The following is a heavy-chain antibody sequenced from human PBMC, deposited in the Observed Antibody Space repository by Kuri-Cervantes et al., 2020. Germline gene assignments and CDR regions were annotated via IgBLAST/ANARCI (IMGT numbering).Heavy chain of an antibody. Sequence: SETLSLTCTVSDGSIANSDYYWVWIRQPPGKRLVWIGNIYYSGSTYYNPSLKSRVTISEDTSKNQFSLRLNSVTAADTAVYFGGRKGGIGGNSQFDPWGQGTLVTVSS. CDR1: DGSIANSDYY. V-gene: IGHV4-39*07. J-gene: IGHJ5*02. D-gene: IGHD2/OR15-2a*01. CDR2: IYYSGST. CDR3: GRKGGIGGNSQFDP.